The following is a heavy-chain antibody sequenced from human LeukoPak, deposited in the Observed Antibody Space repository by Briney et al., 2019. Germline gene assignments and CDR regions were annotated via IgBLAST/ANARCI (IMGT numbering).Heavy chain of an antibody. Sequence: GGSLRLSCAASGFTFDDYAMHWVRQAPGKGLEWVSGISWNSGSIGYADSVKGRFTISRDNAKNSLYLQMNSLRAEDTALYYCAKGSGGLAGNFMDVWGQGTTVTVSS. CDR3: AKGSGGLAGNFMDV. CDR1: GFTFDDYA. D-gene: IGHD4-23*01. V-gene: IGHV3-9*01. CDR2: ISWNSGSI. J-gene: IGHJ6*02.